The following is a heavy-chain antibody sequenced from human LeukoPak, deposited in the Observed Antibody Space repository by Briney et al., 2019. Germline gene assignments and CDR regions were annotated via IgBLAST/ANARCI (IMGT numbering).Heavy chain of an antibody. V-gene: IGHV3-33*08. CDR3: ARLYYYDSSGYLDY. D-gene: IGHD3-22*01. J-gene: IGHJ4*02. Sequence: GGSPRLSCAASGFTFNNYGMHWVRQAPGKGLEWVAVIWYDGSNKYYADSVKGRFTISRDNSKNTLYLQMNSLRAEDTAVYYCARLYYYDSSGYLDYWGQGTLVTVSS. CDR1: GFTFNNYG. CDR2: IWYDGSNK.